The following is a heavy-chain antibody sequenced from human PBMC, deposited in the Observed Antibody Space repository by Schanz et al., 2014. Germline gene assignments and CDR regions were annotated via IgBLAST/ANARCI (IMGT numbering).Heavy chain of an antibody. J-gene: IGHJ6*02. CDR2: ISGSGGST. D-gene: IGHD3-22*01. CDR3: AKIRYDSSGYYLPYYGMDV. V-gene: IGHV3-23*04. Sequence: EVQVVESGGGLVQPGGSLRLSCEASGFTLTSSALTWVRQAPGKGLEWVAGISGSGGSTDYADSVKGRFIIPRDNSKNTLYLQMNSLRAEDTAVYYCAKIRYDSSGYYLPYYGMDVWGQGTTV. CDR1: GFTLTSSA.